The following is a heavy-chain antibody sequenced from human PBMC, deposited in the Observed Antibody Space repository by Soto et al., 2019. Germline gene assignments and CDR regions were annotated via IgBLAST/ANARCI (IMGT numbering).Heavy chain of an antibody. CDR2: ISYDGSNK. J-gene: IGHJ4*02. V-gene: IGHV3-30-3*01. D-gene: IGHD3-10*01. CDR1: GFTFSSYA. Sequence: GGSLRLSCAASGFTFSSYAMHWVRQAPGKGLEWVAVISYDGSNKYYADSVKGRFTISRDNSKNTLYLQMNSLRAEDTAVYYCATDFVAMVRGVTQSPDYWGQGTLVTVSS. CDR3: ATDFVAMVRGVTQSPDY.